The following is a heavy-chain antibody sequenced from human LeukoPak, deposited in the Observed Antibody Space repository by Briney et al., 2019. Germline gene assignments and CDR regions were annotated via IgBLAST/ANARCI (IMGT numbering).Heavy chain of an antibody. CDR3: TYISTSGNY. CDR2: INPNSGDT. Sequence: ASVKVSCKASGYTFTGYHMHWVRQAPGQGLEWMGWINPNSGDTHYAQKFQGRVTMTSDTSISTACLELSRLTSDDTAVFYCTYISTSGNYWGQGTLVTVSS. V-gene: IGHV1-2*02. D-gene: IGHD6-13*01. CDR1: GYTFTGYH. J-gene: IGHJ4*02.